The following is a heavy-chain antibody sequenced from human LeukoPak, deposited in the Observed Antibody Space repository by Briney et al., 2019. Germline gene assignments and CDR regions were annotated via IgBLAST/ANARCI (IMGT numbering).Heavy chain of an antibody. V-gene: IGHV1-8*03. J-gene: IGHJ5*02. CDR2: MNPSSGHT. Sequence: ASVKVSCKASGYTFSSYDINWVRQAAGQGLEWMGWMNPSSGHTNYAQKFQGRVTITRNTSISTAYMELSSLRSEATAVYYCAREVRAPANWFDPWGQGTLVTVSS. CDR1: GYTFSSYD. CDR3: AREVRAPANWFDP.